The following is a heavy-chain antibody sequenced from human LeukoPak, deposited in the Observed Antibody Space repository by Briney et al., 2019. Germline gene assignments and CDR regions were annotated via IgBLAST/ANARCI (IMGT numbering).Heavy chain of an antibody. CDR1: GFTFSSYR. CDR3: ARGGYSLSDY. CDR2: ISSSSSTI. D-gene: IGHD5-18*01. V-gene: IGHV3-48*02. Sequence: GGSLRLSCAASGFTFSSYRMNWVRQAPGEGLEWVSYISSSSSTIFYADSVKGRFTISRDNAKNSLFLQMNSLRDEDTAVYYCARGGYSLSDYWGQGTLVTVSS. J-gene: IGHJ4*02.